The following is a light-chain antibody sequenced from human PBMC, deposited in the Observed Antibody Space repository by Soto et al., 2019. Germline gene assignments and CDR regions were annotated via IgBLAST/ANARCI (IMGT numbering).Light chain of an antibody. CDR2: DAS. V-gene: IGKV3-11*01. Sequence: EIVLTQSPATLSLSPGERATLSCRASQSIIKSLAWYQQKPGQIPRLLIHDASNRATGIPARFSGSGSGTDFTLTISNLEPEDFAVYYCQQRSNWPWTFGQGTKVEIK. CDR1: QSIIKS. J-gene: IGKJ1*01. CDR3: QQRSNWPWT.